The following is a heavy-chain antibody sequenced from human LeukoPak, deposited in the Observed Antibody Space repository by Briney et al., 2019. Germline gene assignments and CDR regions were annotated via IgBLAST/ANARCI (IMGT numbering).Heavy chain of an antibody. CDR2: INPNSGGT. CDR1: GYTFTGYY. Sequence: ASVKVSCKASGYTFTGYYMHWVRQAPGQGPEWMGWINPNSGGTNYAQKFQGRVTMTRDTSISTAYMELSRLRSDDTAVYYCARVYNWNYGPIDYWGQGTLVTVSS. D-gene: IGHD1-7*01. V-gene: IGHV1-2*02. J-gene: IGHJ4*02. CDR3: ARVYNWNYGPIDY.